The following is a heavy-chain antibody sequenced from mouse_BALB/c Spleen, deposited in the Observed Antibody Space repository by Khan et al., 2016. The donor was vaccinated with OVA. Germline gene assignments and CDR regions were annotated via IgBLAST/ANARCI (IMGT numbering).Heavy chain of an antibody. Sequence: QVQLKESGPELVRPGVSVKISCKGSGYTFTDYAIHWVRQSLAKSLEWIGVISTDYGKVNYSQKFKGKATMTEDKSSSTAYMELAGLTSEDSAIYYCARGVVGDYWGPGTSVTVSS. J-gene: IGHJ4*01. D-gene: IGHD1-1*02. CDR2: ISTDYGKV. CDR1: GYTFTDYA. CDR3: ARGVVGDY. V-gene: IGHV1S137*01.